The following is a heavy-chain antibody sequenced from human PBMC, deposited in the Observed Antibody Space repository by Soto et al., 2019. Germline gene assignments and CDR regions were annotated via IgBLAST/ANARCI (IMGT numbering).Heavy chain of an antibody. D-gene: IGHD2-21*02. V-gene: IGHV3-23*01. Sequence: EVQLLESGGGLAQPGGSLRLSCAASAFTFSSYAMSWVRQAPGKWLEWVSAVSGSGDSTYYADSVKGRFTTSRDNSTTTLYLQMNSLRAEDTAVYYCAKGRASDCPGCTQDYWGQGTLVTVSS. J-gene: IGHJ4*02. CDR3: AKGRASDCPGCTQDY. CDR2: VSGSGDST. CDR1: AFTFSSYA.